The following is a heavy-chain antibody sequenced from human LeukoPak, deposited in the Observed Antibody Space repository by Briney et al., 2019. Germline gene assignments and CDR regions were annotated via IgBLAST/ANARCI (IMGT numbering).Heavy chain of an antibody. CDR3: ATDRRFDP. Sequence: ASLKVSCKASGYTFTNYAISWVRQAPGQGLEWMGCIRTYNGDTNYAQKIQGRVTLTTDTSTSTAYMELRSLRSEDTAVYYCATDRRFDPWGQGTLVTVSS. J-gene: IGHJ5*02. CDR1: GYTFTNYA. CDR2: IRTYNGDT. V-gene: IGHV1-18*01.